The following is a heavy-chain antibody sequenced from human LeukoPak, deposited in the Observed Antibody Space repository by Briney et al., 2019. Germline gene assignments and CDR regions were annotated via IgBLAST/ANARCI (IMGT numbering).Heavy chain of an antibody. D-gene: IGHD1-14*01. CDR3: ARGGISLSPGWFDP. Sequence: SETLSFTCTVSGDSIITSSHYWGWIRQPPGKGPEWIACIYYRGSTYYNSSLKGRVTISVDTSKNQVSLRLSSVTAADTALYYCARGGISLSPGWFDPWGQGTLVTVSS. CDR1: GDSIITSSHY. CDR2: IYYRGST. J-gene: IGHJ5*02. V-gene: IGHV4-39*07.